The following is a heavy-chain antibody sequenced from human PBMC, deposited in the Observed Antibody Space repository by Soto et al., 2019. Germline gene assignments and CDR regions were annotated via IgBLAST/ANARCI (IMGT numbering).Heavy chain of an antibody. CDR2: IYSGGST. D-gene: IGHD3-3*01. CDR3: ARLDELRFLDY. CDR1: GFTVSSNY. V-gene: IGHV3-53*01. J-gene: IGHJ4*02. Sequence: PGGSLRLSCAASGFTVSSNYMSWVRQAPGKGLEWVSVIYSGGSTYYADSVKGRFTISRDNSKNTLYLQMNSLRAEDTAVYYCARLDELRFLDYWGQGTLVTVSS.